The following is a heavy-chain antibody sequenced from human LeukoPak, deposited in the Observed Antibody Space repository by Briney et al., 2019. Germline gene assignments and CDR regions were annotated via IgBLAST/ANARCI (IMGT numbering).Heavy chain of an antibody. CDR1: GFTFSSYV. V-gene: IGHV3-23*01. CDR3: AKLPGRAADY. Sequence: GGSLRLSGEASGFTFSSYVMNGVRQAPGKGLEWVSGISDSGGGTYYADSVKGRFTISRDNSKNTLYLQMSSLRAEDTAVYYCAKLPGRAADYWGQGTLVTVSS. J-gene: IGHJ4*02. CDR2: ISDSGGGT.